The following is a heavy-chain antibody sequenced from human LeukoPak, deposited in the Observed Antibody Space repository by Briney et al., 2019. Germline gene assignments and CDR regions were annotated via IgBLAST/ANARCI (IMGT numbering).Heavy chain of an antibody. D-gene: IGHD6-13*01. CDR3: ARLGSIAAAAHYYYYYMDV. CDR1: GGSISSYY. CDR2: IYTSGST. Sequence: SETLSLTCTVSGGSISSYYWSWIRQPPGKGLEWIGCIYTSGSTNYNPSLKSRVTISVDTSKNQFSLKLSSVTAADTAVYYCARLGSIAAAAHYYYYYMDVWGKGTTVTVSS. J-gene: IGHJ6*03. V-gene: IGHV4-4*09.